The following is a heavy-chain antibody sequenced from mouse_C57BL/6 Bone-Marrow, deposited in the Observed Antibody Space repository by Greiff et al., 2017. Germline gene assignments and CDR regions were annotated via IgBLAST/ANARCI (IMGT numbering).Heavy chain of an antibody. D-gene: IGHD2-3*01. V-gene: IGHV1-69*01. J-gene: IGHJ2*01. Sequence: VQLQQPGAELVMPGASVKLSCKASGYTFTSYWMHWVKQRPGQGLEWMGEIDPSDSYTNYNQKFKGKSTLTVDKSSSTAYMQLSSLTSEDSAVYYGARDGYYPYYFDYWGQGTTLTVSS. CDR3: ARDGYYPYYFDY. CDR2: IDPSDSYT. CDR1: GYTFTSYW.